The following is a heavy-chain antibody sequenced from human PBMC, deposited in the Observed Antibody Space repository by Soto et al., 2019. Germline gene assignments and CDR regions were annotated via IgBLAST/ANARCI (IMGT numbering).Heavy chain of an antibody. V-gene: IGHV1-69*01. CDR2: IIPIFGTA. CDR3: AGVVYCDWLLLGYFDY. Sequence: QVQLVQSGAEVKKPGSSVKVSCKASGGTFSSYAISWVRQAPGQGLEWMGGIIPIFGTANYAQKFEGRVTITADESTSTGYMELSSLRSEDTAVYYCAGVVYCDWLLLGYFDYWGQGTLVTVSS. CDR1: GGTFSSYA. D-gene: IGHD3-9*01. J-gene: IGHJ4*02.